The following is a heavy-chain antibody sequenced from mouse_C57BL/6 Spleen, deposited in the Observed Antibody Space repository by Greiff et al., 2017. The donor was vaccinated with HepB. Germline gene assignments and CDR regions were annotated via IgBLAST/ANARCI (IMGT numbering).Heavy chain of an antibody. V-gene: IGHV1-53*01. D-gene: IGHD2-5*01. J-gene: IGHJ4*01. CDR1: GYTFTSYW. CDR3: ARALYSNYKDYYAMDY. Sequence: VQLQQPGTEPVKPGASVKLSCKASGYTFTSYWMHWVKQRPGQGLEWIGNINPSNGGTNYNEKFKSKATLTVDKSSSTAYMQLSSLTSEDSAVYYCARALYSNYKDYYAMDYWGQGTSVTVSS. CDR2: INPSNGGT.